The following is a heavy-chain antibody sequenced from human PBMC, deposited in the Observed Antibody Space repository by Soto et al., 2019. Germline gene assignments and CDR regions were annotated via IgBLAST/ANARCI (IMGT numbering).Heavy chain of an antibody. CDR2: ISWNSGSI. CDR3: AKDRDSSGWLGFDY. V-gene: IGHV3-9*01. J-gene: IGHJ4*02. Sequence: GGSLRLSFAASGFTFDDYAMHWVRQAPGKGLEWVPGISWNSGSIGYADSVKGRFTISRDNAKNSLYLQMNSLRVEDTALYYCAKDRDSSGWLGFDYWGQGTLVTVSS. D-gene: IGHD6-19*01. CDR1: GFTFDDYA.